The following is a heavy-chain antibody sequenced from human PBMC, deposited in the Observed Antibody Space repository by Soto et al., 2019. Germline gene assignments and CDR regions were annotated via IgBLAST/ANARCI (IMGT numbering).Heavy chain of an antibody. Sequence: SETLSLTCRVAGGSMSGYYWSWIRQAPGKGLEWIGYVYYTGSTNYNPSLQSRVTISVDASNRQFSLSLRLVTAADTAVYFCARSIAVPSSHIDHWGQGIRVTVSS. CDR1: GGSMSGYY. D-gene: IGHD6-6*01. CDR2: VYYTGST. V-gene: IGHV4-59*01. J-gene: IGHJ4*02. CDR3: ARSIAVPSSHIDH.